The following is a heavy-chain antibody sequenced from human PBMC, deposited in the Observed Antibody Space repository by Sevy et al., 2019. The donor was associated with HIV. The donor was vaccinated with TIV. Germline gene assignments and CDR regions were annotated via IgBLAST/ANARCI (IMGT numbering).Heavy chain of an antibody. D-gene: IGHD1-20*01. V-gene: IGHV1-69*13. CDR3: ARAHGISYYYYGMDV. Sequence: ASVKVSCKASGGTFSSYAISWVRQAPGQGLEWMGGIIPIFGTANYAQKFQGRVTITADESTSTAYMELSSLRSEDTVVYYCARAHGISYYYYGMDVWGQGTTVTVSS. J-gene: IGHJ6*02. CDR1: GGTFSSYA. CDR2: IIPIFGTA.